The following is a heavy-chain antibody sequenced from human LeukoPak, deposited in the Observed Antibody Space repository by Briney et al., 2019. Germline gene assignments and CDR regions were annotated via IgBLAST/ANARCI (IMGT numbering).Heavy chain of an antibody. J-gene: IGHJ5*02. D-gene: IGHD5-18*01. V-gene: IGHV4-39*01. CDR1: AGSISTSNYY. CDR2: IYYSGST. CDR3: ARQIEYSSPNWFDP. Sequence: PSETLSLTCTVSAGSISTSNYYWGWIRQPPGKGLEWIGRIYYSGSTYYNPSLKSRVTISVDPSKNQFSLKLSSVTAADTAVYYCARQIEYSSPNWFDPWGQGTLVTVSS.